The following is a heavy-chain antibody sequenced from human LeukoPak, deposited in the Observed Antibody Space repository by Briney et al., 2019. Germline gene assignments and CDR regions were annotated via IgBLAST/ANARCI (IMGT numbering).Heavy chain of an antibody. Sequence: ASVKVSCKASGYTFTGYYMHWVRQAPGQGLEWMGWINPNSGGTNYAQKFQGRVTMTRDTSISTAYMELSRLRSVDTAVYYCARGMLSGYDLWAIDYWGQGTLVTVSS. CDR3: ARGMLSGYDLWAIDY. CDR1: GYTFTGYY. D-gene: IGHD5-12*01. J-gene: IGHJ4*02. CDR2: INPNSGGT. V-gene: IGHV1-2*02.